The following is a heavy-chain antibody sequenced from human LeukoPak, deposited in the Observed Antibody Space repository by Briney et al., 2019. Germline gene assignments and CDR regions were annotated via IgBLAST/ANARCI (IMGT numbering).Heavy chain of an antibody. CDR3: ARLSITFGGVIVSYFDY. J-gene: IGHJ4*02. D-gene: IGHD3-16*02. CDR2: IYYSGST. CDR1: GGSFSSSSYY. Sequence: SETLSLTCTVSGGSFSSSSYYWGWIRQPPGKGLEWIGSIYYSGSTYYNPSLKSRVTISVDTSKNQFSLKLSSVTAADTAVYYCARLSITFGGVIVSYFDYWGQGTLVTVYS. V-gene: IGHV4-39*07.